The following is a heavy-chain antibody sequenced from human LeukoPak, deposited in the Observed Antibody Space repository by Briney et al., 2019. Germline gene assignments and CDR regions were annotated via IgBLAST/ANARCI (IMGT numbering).Heavy chain of an antibody. Sequence: GGSLRLSCAASGFTFDDYAMHWVRQIPGKGLEWVSLISGDGGDTYYADSVKGRFTISRDNSKNSLSLRMNSPRTEDTALYYCGKGDRTAANGYVDYWGQGTLVTVSS. J-gene: IGHJ4*02. V-gene: IGHV3-43*02. CDR3: GKGDRTAANGYVDY. D-gene: IGHD6-13*01. CDR2: ISGDGGDT. CDR1: GFTFDDYA.